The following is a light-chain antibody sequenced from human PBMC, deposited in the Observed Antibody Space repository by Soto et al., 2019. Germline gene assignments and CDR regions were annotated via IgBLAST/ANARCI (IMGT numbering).Light chain of an antibody. CDR2: GAS. CDR1: QSVSLS. J-gene: IGKJ5*01. Sequence: EILLTQSPAPPSLSLGESATLSCRASQSVSLSLAWYQQRPGQTPSLLIYGASTRATGIPDRFSGSGSGTHFTLTISRLEPGDFAVYYCQHFGGTTFTFGQGTRLEIK. V-gene: IGKV3-20*01. CDR3: QHFGGTTFT.